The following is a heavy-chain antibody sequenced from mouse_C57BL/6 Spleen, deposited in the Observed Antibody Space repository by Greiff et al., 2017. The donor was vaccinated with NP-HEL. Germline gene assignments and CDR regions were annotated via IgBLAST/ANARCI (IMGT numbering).Heavy chain of an antibody. CDR1: GYSITSGYY. Sequence: VQVVESGPGLVKPSQSLSLTCSVTGYSITSGYYWNWIRQFPGNKLEWMGYISYDGSNNYNPSLKNRISITRDTSKNQFFLKLNSVTTEDTATYYCARGDYSLDYWGQGTTLTVSS. D-gene: IGHD2-12*01. J-gene: IGHJ2*01. CDR2: ISYDGSN. CDR3: ARGDYSLDY. V-gene: IGHV3-6*01.